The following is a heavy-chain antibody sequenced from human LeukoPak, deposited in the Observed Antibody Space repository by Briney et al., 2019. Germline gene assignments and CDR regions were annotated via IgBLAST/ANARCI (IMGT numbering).Heavy chain of an antibody. J-gene: IGHJ4*02. CDR2: ISGSGGST. D-gene: IGHD3-3*01. CDR1: GFTFSSYA. Sequence: GGSLGLSCAASGFTFSSYAMSWVRQAPGKGLEWVSAISGSGGSTYYADSVKGRFTISRDNSKNTLYLQMNSLRAEDTAVYYCANFHSGFWSGYSAYWGQGTLVTVSS. CDR3: ANFHSGFWSGYSAY. V-gene: IGHV3-23*01.